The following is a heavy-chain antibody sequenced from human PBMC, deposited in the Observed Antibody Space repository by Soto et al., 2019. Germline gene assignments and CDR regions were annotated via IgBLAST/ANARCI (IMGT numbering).Heavy chain of an antibody. CDR2: ISAYNGNT. CDR1: GYTFTSYG. Sequence: ASVKVSCKASGYTFTSYGISWVRQAPGQGLEWMGWISAYNGNTNYAQKLQGRVIMTTDTSTSTAYMELRSLRSDDTAVYYCARRYYYDSSGSGAFDIWGQGTMVTVSS. D-gene: IGHD3-22*01. J-gene: IGHJ3*02. CDR3: ARRYYYDSSGSGAFDI. V-gene: IGHV1-18*01.